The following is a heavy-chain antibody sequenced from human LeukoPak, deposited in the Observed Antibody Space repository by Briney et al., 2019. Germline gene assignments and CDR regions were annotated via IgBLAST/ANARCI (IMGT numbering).Heavy chain of an antibody. Sequence: SQTLSLTCAISGDSVCSNSAAWNWIRQSPSRGLEWLGRTYYRSKWYNDYAVSVRSRITINPDTSKNQFSLQLNSVTPEDTAVYYCARDLPAAAAGMFDYWGQGTLVTVSS. CDR3: ARDLPAAAAGMFDY. V-gene: IGHV6-1*01. CDR1: GDSVCSNSAA. CDR2: TYYRSKWYN. J-gene: IGHJ4*02. D-gene: IGHD6-13*01.